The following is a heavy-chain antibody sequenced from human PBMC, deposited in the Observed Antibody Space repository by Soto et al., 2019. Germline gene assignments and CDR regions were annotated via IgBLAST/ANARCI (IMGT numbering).Heavy chain of an antibody. CDR3: AKVSNKWAVAQRGYFDY. V-gene: IGHV3-23*01. Sequence: EVQVLDSGGGLVQPGGSQRLSCEASGFTFSNYAMSWVRQAPGKGMEWVATISATGSTLYADSVKGRFTISRDNSKNTVYLQMNFRRAEETAVYYCAKVSNKWAVAQRGYFDYWGQGTLVTVSS. CDR1: GFTFSNYA. D-gene: IGHD6-19*01. CDR2: ISATGST. J-gene: IGHJ4*02.